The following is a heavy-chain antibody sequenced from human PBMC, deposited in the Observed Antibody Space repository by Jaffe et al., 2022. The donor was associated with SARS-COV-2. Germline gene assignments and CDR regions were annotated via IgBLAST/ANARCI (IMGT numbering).Heavy chain of an antibody. CDR2: ISNSGITI. J-gene: IGHJ4*02. D-gene: IGHD3-10*01. Sequence: EVLLVESGGGLVQPGGSLRLSCVASGFIFSSYDMNWVRQAPGKGLEWVSSISNSGITISYIDSVRGRFTISRDNAKNSVYLQMNSLRAEDTGVYYCARDRGPSDYWGQGILVTVSS. CDR3: ARDRGPSDY. CDR1: GFIFSSYD. V-gene: IGHV3-48*03.